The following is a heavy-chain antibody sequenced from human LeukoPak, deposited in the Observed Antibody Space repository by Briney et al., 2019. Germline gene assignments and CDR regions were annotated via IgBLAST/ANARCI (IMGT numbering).Heavy chain of an antibody. CDR2: IGTSSTTI. J-gene: IGHJ6*03. CDR1: GFTFSSYT. D-gene: IGHD6-25*01. V-gene: IGHV3-48*01. CDR3: ARFAAGGSYYYYMDV. Sequence: GSLRLSCAASGFTFSSYTMNWVRQPPGKGLEWVSNIGTSSTTIYYADSVKGRFTISRDNAKNSLYLQMNSLRADDTAVYYCARFAAGGSYYYYMDVWGKGATVTVSS.